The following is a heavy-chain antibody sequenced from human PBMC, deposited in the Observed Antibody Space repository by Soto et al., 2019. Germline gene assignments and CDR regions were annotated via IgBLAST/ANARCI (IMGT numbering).Heavy chain of an antibody. D-gene: IGHD1-26*01. CDR3: ARDPTELNSGFAY. CDR1: GDSVSNNGAA. CDR2: TYYRSQWHY. Sequence: SQTLSLTCAISGDSVSNNGAAWNWIRQSPSRGLEWLGRTYYRSQWHYDYATSVRSRITINPDTSKNQFSLQLNSVTPEDTAVYYGARDPTELNSGFAYWGPGTLVTLSS. V-gene: IGHV6-1*01. J-gene: IGHJ4*02.